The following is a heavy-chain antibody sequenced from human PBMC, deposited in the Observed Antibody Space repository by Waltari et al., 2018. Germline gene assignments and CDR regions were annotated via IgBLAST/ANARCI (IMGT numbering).Heavy chain of an antibody. CDR3: AADQQGRYFDWFPGT. CDR2: IVVGSGNT. V-gene: IGHV1-58*02. J-gene: IGHJ5*02. CDR1: GFTFTSSA. Sequence: QMQLVQSGPEVKKPGTSVKVSCKASGFTFTSSAMQWVRQARGQRLEWIGWIVVGSGNTNYAQKFQERVTITRDMSTSTAYMELSSLRSEDTAVYYCAADQQGRYFDWFPGTWGQGTLVTVSS. D-gene: IGHD3-9*01.